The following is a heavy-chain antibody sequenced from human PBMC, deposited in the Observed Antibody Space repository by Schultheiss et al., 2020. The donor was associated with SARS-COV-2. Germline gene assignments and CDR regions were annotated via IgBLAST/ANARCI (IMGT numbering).Heavy chain of an antibody. D-gene: IGHD1-1*01. CDR3: ARSGRYFQH. V-gene: IGHV3-11*01. CDR1: GFTVSSQY. CDR2: ISSSGSTI. Sequence: GGSLRLSCAVSGFTVSSQYMSWLRQAPGKGLEWVSYISSSGSTIYYADSVKGRFTISRDNAKNSLYLQMNSLRAEDTAVYYCARSGRYFQHWAQGTLVTVSS. J-gene: IGHJ1*01.